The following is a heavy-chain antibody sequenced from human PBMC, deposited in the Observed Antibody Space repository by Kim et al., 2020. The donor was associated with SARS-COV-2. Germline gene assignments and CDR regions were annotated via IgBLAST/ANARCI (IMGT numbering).Heavy chain of an antibody. Sequence: GGSLRLSCAASGLTFSDYYMDWVRQAPGKGLEWVGRSRDKTNRYTTEYAASVRGRFIISRDDSKNSLYLQMNSLKTDDTAVYYCTRGGSGSSKEYFQFWGQGTLAIVSS. CDR3: TRGGSGSSKEYFQF. V-gene: IGHV3-72*01. CDR2: SRDKTNRYTT. CDR1: GLTFSDYY. J-gene: IGHJ1*01. D-gene: IGHD3-10*01.